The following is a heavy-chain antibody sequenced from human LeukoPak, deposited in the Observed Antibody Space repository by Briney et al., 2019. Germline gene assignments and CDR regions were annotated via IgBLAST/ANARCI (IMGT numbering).Heavy chain of an antibody. CDR2: VSHDGDT. D-gene: IGHD3-16*01. CDR3: SRRALEYDAVAYCCARCSDG. Sequence: SETLSLTCGVSGIFFSDYYWTWVRQSPGKGLEWVGEVSHDGDTKYNPSPKRRVSISEGTTNDQIFLKLNSVTAAETGVDYCSRRALEYDAVAYCCARCSDGWRQGIKVTVPA. J-gene: IGHJ4*02. V-gene: IGHV4-34*01. CDR1: GIFFSDYY.